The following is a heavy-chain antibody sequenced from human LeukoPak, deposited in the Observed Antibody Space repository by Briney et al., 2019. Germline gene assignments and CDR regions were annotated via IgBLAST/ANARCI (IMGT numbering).Heavy chain of an antibody. D-gene: IGHD3-22*01. CDR3: ARAPAYYYDSSGLN. CDR1: GFTFSSYS. CDR2: ISGSSSYI. Sequence: GGSLRLSCAASGFTFSSYSMNWVRQAPGKGLEWVSSISGSSSYIYYADSVKGRFTISRDNAKNSLYLQMNSLGAEDTAVYYCARAPAYYYDSSGLNWGQGTLVTVSS. V-gene: IGHV3-21*01. J-gene: IGHJ4*02.